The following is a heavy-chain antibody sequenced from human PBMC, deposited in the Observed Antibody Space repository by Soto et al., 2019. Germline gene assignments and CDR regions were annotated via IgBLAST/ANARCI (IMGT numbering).Heavy chain of an antibody. CDR1: GFTFSSYG. CDR2: IWYDGSNK. Sequence: PGGSLRLSCAASGFTFSSYGMHWVRQAPGKGLEWVAVIWYDGSNKYYADSVKGRFTISRDNSKNTLYLQMNSLRAEDTAVYYCARDPKFAAPVSNWFDPWGQGTLVTVSS. J-gene: IGHJ5*02. V-gene: IGHV3-33*01. CDR3: ARDPKFAAPVSNWFDP. D-gene: IGHD6-25*01.